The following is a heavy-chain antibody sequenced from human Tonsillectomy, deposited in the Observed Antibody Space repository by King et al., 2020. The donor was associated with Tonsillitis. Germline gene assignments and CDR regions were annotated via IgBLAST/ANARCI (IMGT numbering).Heavy chain of an antibody. Sequence: LQLVQSGGGLVQPGGSLRLSCAASGFTFSSYWMSWVRQAPGKGLECVANIKQDGSEKYYVDSVKDLFTISSDNAKNSLYLQMNSLRTEDTAGYYCARYRVAAKGGMDVWGQGTTVTVSS. CDR3: ARYRVAAKGGMDV. D-gene: IGHD2-15*01. V-gene: IGHV3-7*01. CDR2: IKQDGSEK. J-gene: IGHJ6*02. CDR1: GFTFSSYW.